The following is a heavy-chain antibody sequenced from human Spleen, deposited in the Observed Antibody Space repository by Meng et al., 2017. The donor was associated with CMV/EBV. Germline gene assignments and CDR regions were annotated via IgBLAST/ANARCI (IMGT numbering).Heavy chain of an antibody. CDR2: IWYDGTKE. Sequence: GESLKISCAASRVPFSRYGMHWVRQAPGKGLEWVAVIWYDGTKENYADSVKGRFTISRDKSKNTLYLQMNGLRAEDTAMYYCAEDSSTIYAFDRWGQGTMVTV. CDR1: RVPFSRYG. CDR3: AEDSSTIYAFDR. V-gene: IGHV3-33*03. J-gene: IGHJ3*02. D-gene: IGHD6-19*01.